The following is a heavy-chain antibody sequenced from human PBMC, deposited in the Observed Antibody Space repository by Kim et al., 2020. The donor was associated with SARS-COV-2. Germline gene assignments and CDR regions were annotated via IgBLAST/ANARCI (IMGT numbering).Heavy chain of an antibody. CDR1: GYTFTNYA. CDR2: INTNTGNP. J-gene: IGHJ1*01. D-gene: IGHD3-22*01. V-gene: IGHV7-4-1*02. Sequence: ASVKVSCKASGYTFTNYAMNWVRQAPGQGLEWMGWINTNTGNPTYAQGFTGRFVFSLDTSVSTAYLQISSLKAEDTAVYYCARPVDSYYDSSGYYFHFQHWGQGTLVTVSS. CDR3: ARPVDSYYDSSGYYFHFQH.